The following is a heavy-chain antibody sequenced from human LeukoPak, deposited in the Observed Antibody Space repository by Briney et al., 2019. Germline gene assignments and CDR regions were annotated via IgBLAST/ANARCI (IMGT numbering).Heavy chain of an antibody. CDR2: IYSGGST. CDR1: GFTVNSNY. CDR3: ARDNRQQWLGPGVLDI. Sequence: QTGGSLRLSCAASGFTVNSNYMSWVRQAPGKGLEWVSAIYSGGSTYYADSVKGRFTSSRHNSKNTLYLQMNSLRAEDTAVYYCARDNRQQWLGPGVLDIWGQGTMVTVSS. V-gene: IGHV3-53*04. J-gene: IGHJ3*02. D-gene: IGHD6-19*01.